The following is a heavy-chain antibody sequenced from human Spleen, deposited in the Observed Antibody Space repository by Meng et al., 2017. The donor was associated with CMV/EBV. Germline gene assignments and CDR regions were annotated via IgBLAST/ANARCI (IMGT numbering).Heavy chain of an antibody. J-gene: IGHJ5*02. Sequence: QVQLVHSGAEVKKPVSSVKVSCKASGGTFSSYAISWVRQAPGQGLEWMGGIIPIFGTANYAQKFQGRVTITADESTSTAYMELSSLRSEDTAVYYCAISPMGVVPNWFDPWGQGTLVTVSS. CDR2: IIPIFGTA. CDR3: AISPMGVVPNWFDP. V-gene: IGHV1-69*12. D-gene: IGHD3-3*01. CDR1: GGTFSSYA.